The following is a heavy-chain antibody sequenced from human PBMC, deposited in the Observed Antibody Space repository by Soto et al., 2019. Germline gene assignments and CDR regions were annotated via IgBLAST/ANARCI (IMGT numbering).Heavy chain of an antibody. CDR3: ARGSSWYYYDSRYYFDY. V-gene: IGHV1-18*01. D-gene: IGHD3-22*01. CDR2: ISTYNGNT. J-gene: IGHJ4*02. CDR1: GYTFTNYG. Sequence: GASVKVSCKASGYTFTNYGISWVRQAPGQGPEWMGWISTYNGNTNYAENVQDRVTMTADTSTTTAYMELRSLKFDDTAVYYCARGSSWYYYDSRYYFDYWGQGTLVTVS.